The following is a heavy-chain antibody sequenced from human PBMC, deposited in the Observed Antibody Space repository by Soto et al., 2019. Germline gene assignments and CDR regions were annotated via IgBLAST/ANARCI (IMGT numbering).Heavy chain of an antibody. Sequence: QVQLQQWGAGLLKPSETLSLTCAVYGGSFSGYYWSWIRQPPGKGLEWIGEINHSGRTNYNPSLKSRVTLPVDTSKNQFSRKLSSVTAADTAVYYCAMMVAVLAQLARAYYMYVFGKGTTVPGSS. CDR2: INHSGRT. J-gene: IGHJ6*03. V-gene: IGHV4-34*01. D-gene: IGHD3-3*02. CDR3: AMMVAVLAQLARAYYMYV. CDR1: GGSFSGYY.